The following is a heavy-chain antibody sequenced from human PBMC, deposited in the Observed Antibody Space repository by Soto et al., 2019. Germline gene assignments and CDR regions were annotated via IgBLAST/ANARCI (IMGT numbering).Heavy chain of an antibody. J-gene: IGHJ6*02. D-gene: IGHD1-26*01. CDR3: AKDLVGATDYYYYGMDV. V-gene: IGHV3-30*18. CDR1: GFTFSSYG. Sequence: PGWSLRLSCEASGFTFSSYGMHWVRQAPGKGLEWVAVISYDGSNKYYADSVKGRFTISRDNSKNTLYLQMNSLRAEDTAVYYCAKDLVGATDYYYYGMDVWGQGTTVTVSS. CDR2: ISYDGSNK.